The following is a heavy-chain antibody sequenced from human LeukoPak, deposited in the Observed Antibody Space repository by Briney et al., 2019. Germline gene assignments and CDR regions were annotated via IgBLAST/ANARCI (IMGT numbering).Heavy chain of an antibody. D-gene: IGHD6-13*01. Sequence: PGGSLRLSCAASGFTFSRYGMHWVRHAPGKGLEWVALISYDGSNQYYADSVKGRFTISRDNAKNTLYLQINSLSGQDTAVYYCAPSPAAVLIFDYWGRGTVDTVPS. V-gene: IGHV3-30*19. J-gene: IGHJ4*02. CDR2: ISYDGSNQ. CDR1: GFTFSRYG. CDR3: APSPAAVLIFDY.